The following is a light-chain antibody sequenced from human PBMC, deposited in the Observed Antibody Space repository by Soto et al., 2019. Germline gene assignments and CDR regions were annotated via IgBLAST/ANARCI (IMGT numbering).Light chain of an antibody. CDR3: QQYNNWPPIT. CDR2: GAS. CDR1: QSVSSN. V-gene: IGKV3-15*01. J-gene: IGKJ5*01. Sequence: EIVMTQSPATLSVSPGERATLSCRASQSVSSNLAWYQQKPGQAPRLLIYGASTRATGIPARFSGSGSGTEFTLTISSLQSEDSAVYYGQQYNNWPPITFGQGTRLEIK.